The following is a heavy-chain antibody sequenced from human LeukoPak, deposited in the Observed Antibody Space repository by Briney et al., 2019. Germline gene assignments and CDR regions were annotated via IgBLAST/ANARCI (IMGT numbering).Heavy chain of an antibody. Sequence: PGGSLRLSCAASGFTFSSHSMASVRQAPGKGIEWVSAIRGSGDTALYADSVKGRFTISRDNFKNIVYLEMNSLRAEDTATYYCAKVTWESRPPDCNSWGPGTLVTVSS. D-gene: IGHD6-6*01. V-gene: IGHV3-23*01. CDR1: GFTFSSHS. J-gene: IGHJ4*02. CDR3: AKVTWESRPPDCNS. CDR2: IRGSGDTA.